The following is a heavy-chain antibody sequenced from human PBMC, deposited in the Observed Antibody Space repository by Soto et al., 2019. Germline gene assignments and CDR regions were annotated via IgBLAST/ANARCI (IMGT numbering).Heavy chain of an antibody. Sequence: QVQLQQWGAGLLKPSETLSLTCAVYGGSFSGHYWTWIRQPPGKGLEWVGEITRSGNTNYNPSLKCRVPISVDTSKNQFSLKLSSVTAADTAVYYCACNYYDFWSGYYSVGYFDYWAQGTPVTVSS. J-gene: IGHJ4*02. CDR2: ITRSGNT. CDR1: GGSFSGHY. D-gene: IGHD3-3*01. V-gene: IGHV4-34*01. CDR3: ACNYYDFWSGYYSVGYFDY.